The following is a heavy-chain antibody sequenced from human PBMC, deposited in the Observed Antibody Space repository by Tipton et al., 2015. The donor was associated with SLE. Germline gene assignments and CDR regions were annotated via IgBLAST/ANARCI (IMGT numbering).Heavy chain of an antibody. CDR1: GDSINNNNYY. CDR3: ARRVRDLYYAMDV. J-gene: IGHJ6*02. CDR2: INYSGTT. Sequence: TLSLTCALSGDSINNNNYYWGWIRQPPGKGLEWIGNINYSGTTYFNPSLKSRVTISVDTSKNQFSLRLSSVSAADTAVYYCARRVRDLYYAMDVWGQGTTVTVSS. V-gene: IGHV4-39*07.